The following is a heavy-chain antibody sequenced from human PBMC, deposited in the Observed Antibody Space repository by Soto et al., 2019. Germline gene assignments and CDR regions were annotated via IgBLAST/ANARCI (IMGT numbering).Heavy chain of an antibody. D-gene: IGHD4-17*01. CDR3: ARDLSGDYGALDT. CDR2: IWYDGSNK. V-gene: IGHV3-33*01. Sequence: PGGSLRLSCAPSGFTFSSYGMHWARQAPGKGLEWVAVIWYDGSNKVYAGSVKGRFTISRDNSKNTLYLQMNSLRAEDTAVYYSARDLSGDYGALDTWGQETMVTVSS. J-gene: IGHJ3*02. CDR1: GFTFSSYG.